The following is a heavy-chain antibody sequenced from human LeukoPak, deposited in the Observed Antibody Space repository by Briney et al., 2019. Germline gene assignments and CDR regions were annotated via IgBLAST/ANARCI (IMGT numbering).Heavy chain of an antibody. CDR1: GFSLRSYA. D-gene: IGHD2/OR15-2a*01. CDR2: ISASSNYK. Sequence: GGSLRLSCVASGFSLRSYALSWVRQAPGKGLEWVSEISASSNYKYYADSVKGRFTISRDNSQSTFFLQMNSLGAEDTALYYCVREQRSCNSATCHLWYFDLWGRGTLVTVSS. CDR3: VREQRSCNSATCHLWYFDL. J-gene: IGHJ2*01. V-gene: IGHV3-23*01.